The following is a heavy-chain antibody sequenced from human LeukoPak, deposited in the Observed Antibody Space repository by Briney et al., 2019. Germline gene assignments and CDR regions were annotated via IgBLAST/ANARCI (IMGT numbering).Heavy chain of an antibody. D-gene: IGHD1-26*01. J-gene: IGHJ4*02. CDR2: INHSGST. V-gene: IGHV4-34*01. CDR3: ARARWSGSRPFDY. CDR1: GVSFSGYY. Sequence: PSETLSLTCAVYGVSFSGYYWSWIRQPPGKGLEWIGEINHSGSTNYNPSFKSRVTISVDTSKNQFSLKLSSVTAADTAVYYCARARWSGSRPFDYWGQGTLVTVSS.